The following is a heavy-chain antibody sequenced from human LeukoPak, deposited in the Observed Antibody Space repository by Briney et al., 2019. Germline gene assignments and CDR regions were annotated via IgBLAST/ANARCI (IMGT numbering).Heavy chain of an antibody. CDR3: AREVAGSSSREFDP. Sequence: ASVKVSCKASGYTFTGYYMHWVRQAPGQGLEWMGWINPNSGGTNYAQKFQGRVTMTRDTSISTAYMELSRLRSDDTAVYYCAREVAGSSSREFDPWGQGTLVTVSS. CDR1: GYTFTGYY. J-gene: IGHJ5*02. CDR2: INPNSGGT. D-gene: IGHD6-13*01. V-gene: IGHV1-2*02.